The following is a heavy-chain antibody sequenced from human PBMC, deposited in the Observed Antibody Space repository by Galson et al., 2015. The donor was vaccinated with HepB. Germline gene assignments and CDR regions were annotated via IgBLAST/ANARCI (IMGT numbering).Heavy chain of an antibody. D-gene: IGHD3-10*01. CDR2: INHRGST. Sequence: ETLSLTCAVYGGSFSGYYWSWIRQPPGTGLEWIGEINHRGSTNYNPSLKSRVTISVDTSKNQFSLKLSSVTAADTAVYYCARHAGVLGLLWFGEVYYFDYWGQGTLVTVSS. J-gene: IGHJ4*02. CDR1: GGSFSGYY. V-gene: IGHV4-34*01. CDR3: ARHAGVLGLLWFGEVYYFDY.